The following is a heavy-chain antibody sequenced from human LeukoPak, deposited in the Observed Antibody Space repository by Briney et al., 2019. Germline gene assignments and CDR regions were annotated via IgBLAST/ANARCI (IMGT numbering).Heavy chain of an antibody. J-gene: IGHJ5*02. D-gene: IGHD2-2*01. CDR3: ARRLTQYDCFDP. CDR2: TYYRSTWYN. CDR1: GDIVSSNSVT. Sequence: SQTLSLTCAISGDIVSSNSVTWNWIRQSPSRGLEWLGRTYYRSTWYNDYAVSVRGRITVNPDTSKNQFSLHLNSVTPEDTAVYYCARRLTQYDCFDPWGQGILVTVSS. V-gene: IGHV6-1*01.